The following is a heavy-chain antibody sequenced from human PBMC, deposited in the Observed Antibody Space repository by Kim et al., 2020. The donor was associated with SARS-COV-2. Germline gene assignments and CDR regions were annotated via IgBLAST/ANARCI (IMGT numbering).Heavy chain of an antibody. V-gene: IGHV4-59*08. Sequence: TNKPPSLKSRVTISVETAKNQFALKLSSVTAADTAVYYCARHGSSYGLSYWGQGTLVTVSS. CDR2: T. CDR3: ARHGSSYGLSY. J-gene: IGHJ4*02. D-gene: IGHD5-18*01.